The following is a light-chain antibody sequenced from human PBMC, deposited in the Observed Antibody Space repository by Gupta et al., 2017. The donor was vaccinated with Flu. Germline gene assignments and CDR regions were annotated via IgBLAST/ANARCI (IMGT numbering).Light chain of an antibody. J-gene: IGKJ3*01. V-gene: IGKV1-5*03. CDR1: QSVNNY. Sequence: TQSPSTLSASAGDRVKLTWRVSQSVNNYLDWYQQQPGKAPKLLIYKTSSVEDGVPSRLSGSGSGTEFTLTITKLQAGDFANYYCQIYNSYFGPGTKVDMK. CDR3: QIYNSY. CDR2: KTS.